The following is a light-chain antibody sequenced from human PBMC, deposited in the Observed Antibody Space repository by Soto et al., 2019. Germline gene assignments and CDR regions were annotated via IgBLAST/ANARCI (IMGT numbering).Light chain of an antibody. CDR1: SSNIGSNT. CDR3: AAWDDSLNGYV. Sequence: QSVLTQPPSASGTPGQRVTISCFGRSSNIGSNTVNWYQQLPGTAPKLLIYSNNQRPSGVPDRFSGSKSGTSASLAISGLQYEDEDDYYCAAWDDSLNGYVFGTGTKLTVL. V-gene: IGLV1-44*01. CDR2: SNN. J-gene: IGLJ1*01.